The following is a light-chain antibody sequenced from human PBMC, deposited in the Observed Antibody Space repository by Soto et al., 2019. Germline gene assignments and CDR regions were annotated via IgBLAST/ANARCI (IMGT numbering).Light chain of an antibody. CDR1: QSLLHSNGYNY. CDR3: IQALQTWCK. Sequence: DIVMTQSPLSLPVTPGEPASISCRSSQSLLHSNGYNYLDCYLQKPGQSPQLLIYLGSNRASGVTNRFSGSGSGTDFTLKVSRVDAEDVRVYYCIQALQTWCKVGQGTEADIK. J-gene: IGKJ1*01. CDR2: LGS. V-gene: IGKV2-28*01.